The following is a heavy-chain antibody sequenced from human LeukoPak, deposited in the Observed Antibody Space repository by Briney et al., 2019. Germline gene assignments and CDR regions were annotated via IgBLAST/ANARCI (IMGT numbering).Heavy chain of an antibody. J-gene: IGHJ6*02. V-gene: IGHV4-59*01. Sequence: SETLSLTCTVSGGSISSYYWSWIRQPPGKGLEWIGYIYYSGSTNYNPSLKGRVTISVDTSKNQFSLKLSSVTAADTAVYYCARGSGNDFWSGYGSFYGMDVWGQGTTVTVSS. CDR3: ARGSGNDFWSGYGSFYGMDV. D-gene: IGHD3-3*01. CDR2: IYYSGST. CDR1: GGSISSYY.